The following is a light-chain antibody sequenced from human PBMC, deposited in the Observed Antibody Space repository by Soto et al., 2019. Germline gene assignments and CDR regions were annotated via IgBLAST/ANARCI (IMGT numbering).Light chain of an antibody. Sequence: DIQMTQSPSSLFASVGDRVTITCQATQDINIYLNWYQQKPGKAPKILIYKASSLESGVPSRFSGSGSGTEFTLTISSLQPDDFATYYCQQYSTYTPRTFGQGTTVDIK. CDR2: KAS. J-gene: IGKJ1*01. CDR3: QQYSTYTPRT. V-gene: IGKV1-5*03. CDR1: QDINIY.